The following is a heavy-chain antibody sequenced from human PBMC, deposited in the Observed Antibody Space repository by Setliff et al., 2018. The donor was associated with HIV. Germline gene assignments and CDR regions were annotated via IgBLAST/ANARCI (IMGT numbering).Heavy chain of an antibody. D-gene: IGHD3-16*01. CDR2: IYSDGRT. Sequence: GGSLRLSCAASGFTFSAHWMTWVRQAPGKGLEWVSFIYSDGRTYYAESVKGRFTISRDDSKNTLYLQMHSLRVEDTAAYYCAKGVKWLDPWGQGIQVTVSS. V-gene: IGHV3-53*01. J-gene: IGHJ5*02. CDR1: GFTFSAHW. CDR3: AKGVKWLDP.